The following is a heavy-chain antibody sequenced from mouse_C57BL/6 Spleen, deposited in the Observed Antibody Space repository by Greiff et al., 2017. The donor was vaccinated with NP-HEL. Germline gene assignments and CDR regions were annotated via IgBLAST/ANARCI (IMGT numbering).Heavy chain of an antibody. Sequence: QVQLKESGPELVKPGASVKISCKASGYAFSSSWMNWVKQRPGKGLEWIGRIYPGDGDTNYNGKFKGKATLTADKSSSTAYMQLSSLTSEDSAVYFCARRGDYDVGDAMDYWGQGTSVTVSS. CDR1: GYAFSSSW. CDR2: IYPGDGDT. CDR3: ARRGDYDVGDAMDY. J-gene: IGHJ4*01. D-gene: IGHD2-4*01. V-gene: IGHV1-82*01.